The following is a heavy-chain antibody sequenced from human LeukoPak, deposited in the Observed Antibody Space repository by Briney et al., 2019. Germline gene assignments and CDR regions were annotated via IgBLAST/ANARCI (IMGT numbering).Heavy chain of an antibody. J-gene: IGHJ6*02. Sequence: PSETLSLTCTVSGGSISSGSYYWSWIRLPPGKGLEWIGSIYYSGSTYYNPSLKSRVTISVDTSKNQFSLKLTSVTAADTAVYYCARALPHYCSGGSCPDRNYGMDVWGQGTTVTVSS. V-gene: IGHV4-39*01. CDR2: IYYSGST. D-gene: IGHD2-15*01. CDR3: ARALPHYCSGGSCPDRNYGMDV. CDR1: GGSISSGSYY.